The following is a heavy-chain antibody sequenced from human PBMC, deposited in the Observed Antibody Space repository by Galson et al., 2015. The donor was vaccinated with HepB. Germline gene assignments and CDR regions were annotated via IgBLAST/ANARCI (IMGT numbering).Heavy chain of an antibody. Sequence: SLRLSCAVSGFTFSDYAMSWVRQAPGKGLEWVSGLSTSGRRSHYADSVRGRFTISRDNSKNTLYLQLDNLRAEDTATYYCAKEGTVRVSATMLYYLHYGLDVWGHGTTVIVSS. CDR1: GFTFSDYA. D-gene: IGHD3-10*02. CDR3: AKEGTVRVSATMLYYLHYGLDV. J-gene: IGHJ6*02. CDR2: LSTSGRRS. V-gene: IGHV3-23*01.